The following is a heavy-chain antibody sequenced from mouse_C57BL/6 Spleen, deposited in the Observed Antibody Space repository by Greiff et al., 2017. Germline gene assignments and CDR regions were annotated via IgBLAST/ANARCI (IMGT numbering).Heavy chain of an antibody. CDR2: IEPENGAA. CDR1: GFNIKDDY. D-gene: IGHD2-3*01. Sequence: EVQLQQSGAELVRPGASVKLSCTASGFNIKDDYMHWVKQRPEQGLEWIGWIEPENGAAEYASKFQGKANITADTSSNTAYLQLSSLTSEDTAVYYCTTRDGYSFAYWGQGTLVTVSA. CDR3: TTRDGYSFAY. J-gene: IGHJ3*01. V-gene: IGHV14-4*01.